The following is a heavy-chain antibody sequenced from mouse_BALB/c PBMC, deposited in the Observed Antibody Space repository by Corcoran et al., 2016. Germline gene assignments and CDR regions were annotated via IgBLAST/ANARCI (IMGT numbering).Heavy chain of an antibody. Sequence: QVQMQQSGPELVKPGASVKISCKASGYSFKSYYIHWVKQRPGQGLEWIGWIFPGSGNTKYNEKFKGKATLTADTSSSTAYMQLSSLTSEDSAVYFCARGYGNYAMDYWGQGTSVTVSS. CDR2: IFPGSGNT. D-gene: IGHD2-10*02. CDR3: ARGYGNYAMDY. J-gene: IGHJ4*01. CDR1: GYSFKSYY. V-gene: IGHV1-66*01.